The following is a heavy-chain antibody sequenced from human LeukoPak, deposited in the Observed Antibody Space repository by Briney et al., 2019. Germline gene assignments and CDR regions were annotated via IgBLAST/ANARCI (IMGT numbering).Heavy chain of an antibody. V-gene: IGHV3-48*01. CDR3: ARGDAVVGFDY. Sequence: GGSLRLSCAASGFTFSSYSMNWVRQAPGKGLEWVSYISSSSSTIYYADSVKGRFTISRDNAKNSLYLQMNSLRAEDTAVYYCARGDAVVGFDYWGQGTLVTVSS. CDR2: ISSSSSTI. D-gene: IGHD2-15*01. CDR1: GFTFSSYS. J-gene: IGHJ4*02.